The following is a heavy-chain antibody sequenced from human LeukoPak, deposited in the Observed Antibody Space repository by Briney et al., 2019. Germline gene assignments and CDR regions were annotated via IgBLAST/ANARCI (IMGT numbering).Heavy chain of an antibody. CDR3: ARAYNWNYPWFDP. CDR1: GFTFSDYY. V-gene: IGHV3-11*04. Sequence: GGSLRLSCAASGFTFSDYYMNWIRQAPGKGLEWVSYISSSGSTIYYADSVKGQFTISRDNAKNSLNLQMNSLRAEDTAVYYCARAYNWNYPWFDPWGQGTLVTVSS. D-gene: IGHD1-7*01. CDR2: ISSSGSTI. J-gene: IGHJ5*02.